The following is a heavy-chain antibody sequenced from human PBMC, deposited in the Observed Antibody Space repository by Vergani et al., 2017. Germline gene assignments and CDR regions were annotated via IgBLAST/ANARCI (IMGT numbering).Heavy chain of an antibody. V-gene: IGHV1-46*01. D-gene: IGHD3-10*01. Sequence: QVQLVQSGAEVKKPGASVKVSCKASGYTFTGYYMHWVRQAPGQGLEWMGIINPSGGSTSYAKKFQGRVTMTRDTSTSTVYMEMSSLRSEDTAVYYCARSHRYPGYYYGSGLLDYWGQGTLVTVSS. CDR3: ARSHRYPGYYYGSGLLDY. CDR1: GYTFTGYY. CDR2: INPSGGST. J-gene: IGHJ4*02.